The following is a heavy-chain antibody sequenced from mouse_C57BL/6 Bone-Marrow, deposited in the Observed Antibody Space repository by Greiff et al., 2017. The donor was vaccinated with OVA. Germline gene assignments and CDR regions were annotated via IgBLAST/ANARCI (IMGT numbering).Heavy chain of an antibody. Sequence: EVQLQQSGPELVKPGASVKISCKASGYTFTDYYMNWVKQSHGRSLEWIGDINPNNGGTSYNQKFKGKATLTVDKSSSTAYMELRSLTSEDAAVYYCVGGSYVSFAYWGQGTLVTVSA. J-gene: IGHJ3*01. D-gene: IGHD1-1*02. CDR2: INPNNGGT. V-gene: IGHV1-26*01. CDR1: GYTFTDYY. CDR3: VGGSYVSFAY.